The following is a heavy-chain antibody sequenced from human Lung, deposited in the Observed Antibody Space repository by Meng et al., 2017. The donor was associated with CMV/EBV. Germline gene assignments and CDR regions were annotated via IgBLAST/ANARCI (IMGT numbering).Heavy chain of an antibody. CDR1: GSSYTHPG. CDR2: ISAYNGDT. CDR3: ARDLPGGTKGTWLDL. D-gene: IGHD1-14*01. V-gene: IGHV1-18*04. Sequence: TGAEGRNPGASVKVSCTASGSSYTHPGIGWVRHVPWQGLEWMGWISAYNGDTIYGQKFQGRVAVTTDASTNTAYMELRSLRSDDTAVYYCARDLPGGTKGTWLDLWGQGTLVTVSS. J-gene: IGHJ5*02.